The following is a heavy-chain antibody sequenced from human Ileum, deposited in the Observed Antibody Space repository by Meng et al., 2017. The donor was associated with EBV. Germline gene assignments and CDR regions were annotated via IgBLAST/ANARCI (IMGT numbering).Heavy chain of an antibody. D-gene: IGHD2/OR15-2a*01. J-gene: IGHJ4*02. CDR3: TNLSF. V-gene: IGHV3-30*18. Sequence: QVQLVESGGGVVEPGRCLRVSCEASGFSFDTFDMHWARQAPGKGLEWVAVISYDENIKFYADSVKGRFTISRDNSKNTLYLQLNSLRPDDTAFYYCTNLSFWGQGTLVTVSS. CDR1: GFSFDTFD. CDR2: ISYDENIK.